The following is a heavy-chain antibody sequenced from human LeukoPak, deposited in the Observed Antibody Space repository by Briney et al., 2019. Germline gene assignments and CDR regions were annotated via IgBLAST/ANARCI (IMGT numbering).Heavy chain of an antibody. CDR1: GFRFSSYA. CDR3: AKRASGSGTSLYYFDY. Sequence: GGSLRLSCAASGFRFSSYAMSWVRQAPGKGLEYVSGISSNGGSSFYADSVKGRFTISRDNSKNTLYLQMNSLRAEDTAVYYCAKRASGSGTSLYYFDYWGQGTLVTVSS. D-gene: IGHD3-10*01. CDR2: ISSNGGSS. V-gene: IGHV3-23*01. J-gene: IGHJ4*02.